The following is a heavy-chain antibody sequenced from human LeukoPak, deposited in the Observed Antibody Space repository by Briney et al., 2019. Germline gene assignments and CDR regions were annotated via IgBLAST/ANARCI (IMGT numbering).Heavy chain of an antibody. CDR3: AKAGQGGYQLLYERPYTGYYMDV. J-gene: IGHJ6*03. D-gene: IGHD2-2*02. CDR1: GFTFSSYG. Sequence: PGGSLRLSCAASGFTFSSYGMHWVRQAPGKGLERVAFIRYDGSNKYYADSVKGRFTISRDNSKNTLYLQMNSLRAEDTAVYYCAKAGQGGYQLLYERPYTGYYMDVWGKGTTVTVSS. CDR2: IRYDGSNK. V-gene: IGHV3-30*02.